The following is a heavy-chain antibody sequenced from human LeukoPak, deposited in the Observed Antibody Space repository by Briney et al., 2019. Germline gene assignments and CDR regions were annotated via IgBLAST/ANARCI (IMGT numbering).Heavy chain of an antibody. V-gene: IGHV3-21*01. CDR3: ARDLAYSSDY. Sequence: PGGSLRLSCAASGFTFSSYAMNWVRQAPGKGLEWVSTISSSGTDTYYADSVKGRFTISRDNAKNTLFLQMNNLRAEDTAVYYCARDLAYSSDYWGQGTLVTVSS. D-gene: IGHD5-18*01. CDR1: GFTFSSYA. J-gene: IGHJ4*02. CDR2: ISSSGTDT.